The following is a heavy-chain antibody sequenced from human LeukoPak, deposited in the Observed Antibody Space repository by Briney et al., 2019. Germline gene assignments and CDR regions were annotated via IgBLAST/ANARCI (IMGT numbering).Heavy chain of an antibody. J-gene: IGHJ4*02. CDR3: ARGSTYYDSSGQVPFDY. CDR2: IKPDGNEK. Sequence: GGSLRLSCEASGFLFSNYWMSWVRQAPGKGLEWVANIKPDGNEKYYVDSLKGRFTISRDNAKNSLYLQMNSLRAEDTAVYYCARGSTYYDSSGQVPFDYWGQGTLVTVSS. D-gene: IGHD3-22*01. V-gene: IGHV3-7*01. CDR1: GFLFSNYW.